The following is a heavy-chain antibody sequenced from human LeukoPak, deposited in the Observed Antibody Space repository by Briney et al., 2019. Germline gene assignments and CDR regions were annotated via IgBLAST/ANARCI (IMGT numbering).Heavy chain of an antibody. J-gene: IGHJ4*02. CDR3: ARTTVHGERSQYYFDY. D-gene: IGHD1-14*01. CDR2: INHSGST. V-gene: IGHV4-34*01. CDR1: GGSFSGYY. Sequence: SETLSLTCAVYGGSFSGYYWSWIRQPPGKGLEWIGEINHSGSTNYNPSLKSRVTISVDTSKNQFSLKLSSVTAADTAVYYCARTTVHGERSQYYFDYWGQGTLVAVSS.